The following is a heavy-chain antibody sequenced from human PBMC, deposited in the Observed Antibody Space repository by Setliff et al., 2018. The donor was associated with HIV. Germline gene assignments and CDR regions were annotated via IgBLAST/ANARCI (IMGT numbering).Heavy chain of an antibody. J-gene: IGHJ3*02. V-gene: IGHV3-7*04. CDR3: ARDPAFGAFDI. D-gene: IGHD3-10*01. CDR1: GFTFSSSW. Sequence: PGGSLRLSCAASGFTFSSSWMTWVRQAPGRGLEYVAGMNRDGREKLYADSVKGRFRISRDNAKNSLYLQMSSLRTEDTAVYFCARDPAFGAFDIWGQGTLVTVSS. CDR2: MNRDGREK.